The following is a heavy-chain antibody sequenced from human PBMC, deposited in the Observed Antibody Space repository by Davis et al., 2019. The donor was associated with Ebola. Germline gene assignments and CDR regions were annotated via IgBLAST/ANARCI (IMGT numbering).Heavy chain of an antibody. V-gene: IGHV4-34*01. CDR2: INHSGST. Sequence: MPSETLSLTCAVYGGSFSGYYWSWIRQPPGKGLEWIGEINHSGSTNYNPSLKSRVTISVDTSKNQFSLKLSSVTAADTAVYYCARGSREGYGSGSYYILDYWGQGTLVTVSS. D-gene: IGHD3-10*01. J-gene: IGHJ4*02. CDR3: ARGSREGYGSGSYYILDY. CDR1: GGSFSGYY.